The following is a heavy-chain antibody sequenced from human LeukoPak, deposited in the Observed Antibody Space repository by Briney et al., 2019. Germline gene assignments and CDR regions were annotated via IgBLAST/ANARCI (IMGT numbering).Heavy chain of an antibody. Sequence: GGSLRLSCAASGFTFGSYWMSWVRQAPGKGLEWVANIKQDGSEKYYVDSVKGRFTISRDNAKNSLYLQMNSLRAEDTAVYYCAKDRTYSSKNDYWGQGTLVTVSS. D-gene: IGHD6-13*01. CDR2: IKQDGSEK. V-gene: IGHV3-7*03. J-gene: IGHJ4*02. CDR3: AKDRTYSSKNDY. CDR1: GFTFGSYW.